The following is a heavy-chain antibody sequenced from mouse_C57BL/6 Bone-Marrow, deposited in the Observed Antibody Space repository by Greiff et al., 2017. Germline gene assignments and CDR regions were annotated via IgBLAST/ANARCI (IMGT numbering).Heavy chain of an antibody. Sequence: QVQLQQPGAELVMPGASVKLSCKASGYTFTSYWMHWVKQRPGQGLEWIGEMDPSDSYTNYNQKFKGKSTLTVYKSSSTAYMQLSSLTSEDSAVYFCARYLPSYYGSSYAMDYWGQGTSVTVSS. CDR3: ARYLPSYYGSSYAMDY. D-gene: IGHD1-1*01. V-gene: IGHV1-69*01. CDR1: GYTFTSYW. J-gene: IGHJ4*01. CDR2: MDPSDSYT.